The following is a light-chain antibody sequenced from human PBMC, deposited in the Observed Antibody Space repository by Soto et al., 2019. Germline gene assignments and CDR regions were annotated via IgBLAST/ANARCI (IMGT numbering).Light chain of an antibody. CDR2: DVT. V-gene: IGLV2-14*01. J-gene: IGLJ2*01. CDR3: SSYATYSTDVV. CDR1: SSDIGGYDY. Sequence: QSVLTQPASVSGSPGQSITMSCTGTSSDIGGYDYVSWYQQHPGEAPKLIIYDVTYRPSGVSNRFSGSISGNTASLTISGLQAEDEAHYYCSSYATYSTDVVFGGGTKLTVL.